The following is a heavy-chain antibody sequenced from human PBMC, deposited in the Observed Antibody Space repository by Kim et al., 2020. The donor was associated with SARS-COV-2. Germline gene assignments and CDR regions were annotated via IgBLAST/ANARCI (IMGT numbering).Heavy chain of an antibody. Sequence: GGSLRLSCAASGFTFSSYSMNWVRQAPGKGLEWVSSISSSSSYIDYAYSVRGRFTISRDNAKNSLSLQMNSLRAEDTAVYYCAIDYDFWSGYYEGRFIDYWGQGPLVTVSS. J-gene: IGHJ4*02. V-gene: IGHV3-21*01. CDR2: ISSSSSYI. CDR1: GFTFSSYS. D-gene: IGHD3-3*01. CDR3: AIDYDFWSGYYEGRFIDY.